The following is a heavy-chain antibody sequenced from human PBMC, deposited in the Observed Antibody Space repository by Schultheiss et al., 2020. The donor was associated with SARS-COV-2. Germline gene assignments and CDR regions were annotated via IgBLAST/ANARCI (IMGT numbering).Heavy chain of an antibody. D-gene: IGHD4-17*01. V-gene: IGHV1-18*01. Sequence: ASVKVSCKASGYTFTSYGISWVRQAPGQGLEWMGWINAGNGNTKYSQKFQGRVTITRDMSTSTAYMELSSLRSEDTAVYYCAADRAVMTTVTRNFDYWGQGTLVTVSS. J-gene: IGHJ4*02. CDR1: GYTFTSYG. CDR3: AADRAVMTTVTRNFDY. CDR2: INAGNGNT.